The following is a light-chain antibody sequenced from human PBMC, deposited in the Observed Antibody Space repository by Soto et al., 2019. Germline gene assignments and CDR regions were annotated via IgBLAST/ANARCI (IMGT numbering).Light chain of an antibody. J-gene: IGKJ2*01. CDR2: AAS. CDR1: QSISSY. CDR3: QQRYSTPYT. V-gene: IGKV1-39*01. Sequence: IQMTQSPSSLYASVGDRVTITCRASQSISSYLNWYQQKPGKAPKLLIYAASSLQSGVPSRFSGSGSGTDFTLTISMLQPEDVATYYCQQRYSTPYTFGQGTKLEIK.